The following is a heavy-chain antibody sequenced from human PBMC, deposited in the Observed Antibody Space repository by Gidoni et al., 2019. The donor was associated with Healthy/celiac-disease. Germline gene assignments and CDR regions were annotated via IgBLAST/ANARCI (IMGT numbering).Heavy chain of an antibody. V-gene: IGHV3-30*18. J-gene: IGHJ6*02. CDR3: AKEGDSSSSQYDDYYYGMDV. D-gene: IGHD6-6*01. CDR1: GFSFSSYG. Sequence: QVQLVESGGGVVQPGRSLRLSCAASGFSFSSYGLHWVSQAPGKGLGWVGVISDDGSNKYYADSVKGRFTIARDNSKNTRYLQMNSLRAEDTAVYYCAKEGDSSSSQYDDYYYGMDVWGQGTTVTVSS. CDR2: ISDDGSNK.